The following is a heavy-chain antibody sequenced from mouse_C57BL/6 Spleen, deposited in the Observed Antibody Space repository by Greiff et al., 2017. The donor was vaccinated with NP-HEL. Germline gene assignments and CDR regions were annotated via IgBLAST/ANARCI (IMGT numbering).Heavy chain of an antibody. D-gene: IGHD1-1*01. CDR3: ARGTYYYGSRYYFDY. Sequence: QVQLQQSGPELVKPGASAKISCKASGYAFSSSWMNWVKQRPGKGLEWIGRIYPGDGDTNYNGKFKGKATLTADKSSSTAYMQLSSLTSEDSAVYFCARGTYYYGSRYYFDYWGQGTTLTVSS. V-gene: IGHV1-82*01. CDR1: GYAFSSSW. J-gene: IGHJ2*01. CDR2: IYPGDGDT.